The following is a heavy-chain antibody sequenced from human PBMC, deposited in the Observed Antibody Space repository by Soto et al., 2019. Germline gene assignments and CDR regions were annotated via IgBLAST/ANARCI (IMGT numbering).Heavy chain of an antibody. V-gene: IGHV1-3*01. CDR1: GHILTNFV. CDR3: ANFEGFDP. J-gene: IGHJ5*02. D-gene: IGHD3-9*01. Sequence: ASVIVSCKASGHILTNFVMQWVRQAPGQRLEWMGWSNDANGNTKYSQTLHGRVTITSDTSGNTGYMELSSLRSADTAVYYWANFEGFDPWG. CDR2: SNDANGNT.